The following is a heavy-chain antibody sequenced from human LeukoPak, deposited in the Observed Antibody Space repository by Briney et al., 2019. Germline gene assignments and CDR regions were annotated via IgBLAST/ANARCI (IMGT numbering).Heavy chain of an antibody. CDR1: GFTFSSYA. CDR3: AKDSSYQGAMGSFDY. D-gene: IGHD5-18*01. V-gene: IGHV3-23*01. Sequence: PGGSLRLSCAASGFTFSSYAMHWVRQAPGKGLEWVSAISGSGGSTYYADSVKGRFTISRDNSKNTLYLQMNSLRAEDTAVYYCAKDSSYQGAMGSFDYWGQGTLVTVSS. CDR2: ISGSGGST. J-gene: IGHJ4*02.